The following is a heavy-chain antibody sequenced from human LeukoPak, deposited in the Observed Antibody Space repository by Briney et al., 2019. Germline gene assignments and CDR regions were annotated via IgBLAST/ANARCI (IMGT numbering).Heavy chain of an antibody. Sequence: ASVTVSCEASGYTFTSYGISWVRQAPGQGLEWMGWISAYNGNTNYAQKLQGRVTMTTDTSTSTAYMELRSLRSDDTAVYYCARTMYYDSSGYYPSDDYWGQGTLVTVSS. CDR3: ARTMYYDSSGYYPSDDY. CDR1: GYTFTSYG. D-gene: IGHD3-22*01. CDR2: ISAYNGNT. J-gene: IGHJ4*02. V-gene: IGHV1-18*01.